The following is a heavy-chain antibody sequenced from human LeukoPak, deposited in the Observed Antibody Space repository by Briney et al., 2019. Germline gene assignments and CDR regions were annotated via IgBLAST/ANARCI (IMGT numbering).Heavy chain of an antibody. D-gene: IGHD3-16*01. CDR3: AKDDAWGRFYH. V-gene: IGHV3-53*01. Sequence: GGSLRLSCAASGFTARSNFMNWLRQAPGKGLEWVSVIYGGGRTLYADSVKGRFTVTRDNSRDTLHLQMNSLRAEDTGVYYCAKDDAWGRFYHWGQGTLVTVSS. CDR2: IYGGGRT. CDR1: GFTARSNF. J-gene: IGHJ1*01.